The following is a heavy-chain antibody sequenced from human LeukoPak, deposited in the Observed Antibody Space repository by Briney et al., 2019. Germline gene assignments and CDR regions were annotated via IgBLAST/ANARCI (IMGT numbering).Heavy chain of an antibody. V-gene: IGHV4-34*01. J-gene: IGHJ5*02. CDR1: GGSFSGYY. CDR3: ARVDDILTGHFDP. CDR2: INHSGST. Sequence: SETLSLTCAVYGGSFSGYYWSWIRQLPGKGLEWFGEINHSGSTNYNPSLKSRVTISVDTSKNQFSLKLSSVTAADTAVYYCARVDDILTGHFDPWGQGTLVTVSS. D-gene: IGHD3-9*01.